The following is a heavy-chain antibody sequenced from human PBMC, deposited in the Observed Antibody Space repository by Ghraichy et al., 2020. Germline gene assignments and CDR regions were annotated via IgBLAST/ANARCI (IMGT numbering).Heavy chain of an antibody. Sequence: GGSLRLSCAASGFTFRSHEMNWVRQAPGKGLEWVSYIDTSGFTMYYADSVKGRFTISRDNAKNSLYLQMNSLRAEDTAVYYCARVIGTTGYSIDYWGQGTLVTVSS. CDR3: ARVIGTTGYSIDY. CDR2: IDTSGFTM. J-gene: IGHJ4*02. CDR1: GFTFRSHE. D-gene: IGHD4-17*01. V-gene: IGHV3-48*03.